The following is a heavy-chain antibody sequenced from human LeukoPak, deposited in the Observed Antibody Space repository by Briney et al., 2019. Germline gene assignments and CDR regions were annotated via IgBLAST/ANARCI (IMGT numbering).Heavy chain of an antibody. CDR3: ARDAGLGYCSSTSCYLGGLGFDP. D-gene: IGHD2-2*01. J-gene: IGHJ5*02. Sequence: PSETLSLTCTVSGGSISSYHWSWIRQPPGKGLEWIGYIYYSGSTNYNPSLKSRVTISVDTSKNQFSLKLSSVTAADTAVYYCARDAGLGYCSSTSCYLGGLGFDPWGQGTLVTVSS. CDR2: IYYSGST. V-gene: IGHV4-59*01. CDR1: GGSISSYH.